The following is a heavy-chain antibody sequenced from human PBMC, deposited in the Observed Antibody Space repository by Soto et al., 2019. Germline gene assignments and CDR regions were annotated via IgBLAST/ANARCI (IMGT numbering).Heavy chain of an antibody. J-gene: IGHJ3*02. V-gene: IGHV1-18*01. CDR1: GYTFTSYG. CDR2: ISAYNGNT. CDR3: ARPLPSLRRFPAPAFDI. D-gene: IGHD2-2*01. Sequence: ASVKVSCKASGYTFTSYGISWVRQAPGQGFEWMGWISAYNGNTNYAQKLQGRVTISADKSISTAYLQWSSLKASDTAMYYCARPLPSLRRFPAPAFDIWGQGTMVTVSS.